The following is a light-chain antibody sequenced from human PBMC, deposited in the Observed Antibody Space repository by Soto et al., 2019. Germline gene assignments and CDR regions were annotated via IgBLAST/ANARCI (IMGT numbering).Light chain of an antibody. Sequence: QSALTQPASVSGSPGQSITISCTGTSSDVGAYNYVSWYQQHPGKAPKLMIYDVSYRPSGVSNRFSGSKSGNTASLTISGLQAEDEADYYCSSKTTSSNPLYVFGAGTKV. J-gene: IGLJ1*01. CDR2: DVS. CDR3: SSKTTSSNPLYV. CDR1: SSDVGAYNY. V-gene: IGLV2-14*03.